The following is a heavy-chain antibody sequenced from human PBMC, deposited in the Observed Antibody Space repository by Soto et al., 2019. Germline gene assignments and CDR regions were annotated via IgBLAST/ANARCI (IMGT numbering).Heavy chain of an antibody. Sequence: SETLSLTCTVSGASISSYYWSWIRQPPGKGLEWIGYISSSGSNYNPSHKSRVTISLDTSKNEFSLKLTSVTAADTAVYYCARNNHFDSWGQGTLVTVSS. CDR1: GASISSYY. J-gene: IGHJ4*02. CDR3: ARNNHFDS. V-gene: IGHV4-59*01. CDR2: ISSSGS.